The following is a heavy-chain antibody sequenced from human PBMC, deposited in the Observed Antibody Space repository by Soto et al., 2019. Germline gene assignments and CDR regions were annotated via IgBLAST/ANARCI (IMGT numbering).Heavy chain of an antibody. CDR1: GYTFTSYG. CDR2: ISAYNGNT. V-gene: IGHV1-18*01. J-gene: IGHJ5*02. Sequence: GASVKVSCKASGYTFTSYGISWVRQAPGQGLEWMGWISAYNGNTNYAQKLQGRVTMTTDTSTSTAYMELRSLRSDDTAVYYCARVVPLLEQQLVRPNWFDPWGQGTLVTVSS. D-gene: IGHD6-13*01. CDR3: ARVVPLLEQQLVRPNWFDP.